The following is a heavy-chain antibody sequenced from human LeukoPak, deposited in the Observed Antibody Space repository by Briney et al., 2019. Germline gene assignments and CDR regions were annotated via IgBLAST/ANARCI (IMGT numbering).Heavy chain of an antibody. D-gene: IGHD1-26*01. J-gene: IGHJ4*02. CDR1: GGSISSGDYS. Sequence: SETLSLTCAVSGGSISSGDYSWSWIRQPPGKGPEWMGYIFHTGSTYYNPSLKSRVTISLDMSTNQFSLRLSSVTAADTAVYYCARDSIVGAMVDYWGQGTLVTVSS. CDR2: IFHTGST. CDR3: ARDSIVGAMVDY. V-gene: IGHV4-30-2*01.